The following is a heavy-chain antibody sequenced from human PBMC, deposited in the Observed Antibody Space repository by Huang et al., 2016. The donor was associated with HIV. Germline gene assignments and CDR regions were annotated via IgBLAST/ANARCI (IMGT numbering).Heavy chain of an antibody. J-gene: IGHJ4*03. CDR3: AREGQNWLGKPFGALAF. V-gene: IGHV1-69*10. CDR1: GVSLSDYA. Sequence: QAQLVQSGAAVMKPGSSVRVSCKASGVSLSDYAFSWVRRAPGQGLDWMGGSIPKFGLTNHAAGLQGRVTISADKSSNTVYLELTSLRSGDTAVYYCAREGQNWLGKPFGALAFWGQGTEVIVSS. CDR2: SIPKFGLT. D-gene: IGHD3-16*01.